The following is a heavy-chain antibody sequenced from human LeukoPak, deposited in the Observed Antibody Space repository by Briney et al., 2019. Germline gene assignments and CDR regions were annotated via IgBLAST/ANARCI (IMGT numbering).Heavy chain of an antibody. V-gene: IGHV3-30*01. CDR2: ISYDGSNK. CDR1: GFTFSSYA. CDR3: ASTSRDLYYDFWSGYLDY. Sequence: GGSLRLSCAASGFTFSSYAMHWVRQAPGKGLEWVAVISYDGSNKYYADSVKGRFTISRDNSKNTLYLQMNSLRAEDTAVYYCASTSRDLYYDFWSGYLDYWGQGTLVTVSS. D-gene: IGHD3-3*01. J-gene: IGHJ4*02.